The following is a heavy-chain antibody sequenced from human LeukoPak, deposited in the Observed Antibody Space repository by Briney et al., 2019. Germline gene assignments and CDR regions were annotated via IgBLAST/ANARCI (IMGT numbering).Heavy chain of an antibody. J-gene: IGHJ6*03. D-gene: IGHD3-16*01. Sequence: SETLSLTCAVSGGSISSSSYFWGWIRQPPGKGLEWIGEINHSGGTKYNPSLKSRVTISVDTSKNQFSLKLSSVTAADTAMYYCARVKDPGGYYYYYYMDVWGKGTTVTVSS. CDR1: GGSISSSSYF. CDR3: ARVKDPGGYYYYYYMDV. CDR2: INHSGGT. V-gene: IGHV4-39*07.